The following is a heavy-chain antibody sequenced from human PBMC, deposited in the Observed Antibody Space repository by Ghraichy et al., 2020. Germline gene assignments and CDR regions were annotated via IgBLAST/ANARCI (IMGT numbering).Heavy chain of an antibody. CDR1: GFTFSDYY. J-gene: IGHJ6*01. CDR3: ARVNNYYYGMDV. CDR2: ISSSGSTI. V-gene: IGHV3-11*01. Sequence: GGSLRLSCAASGFTFSDYYMSWIRQAPGKGLEWVSYISSSGSTIYYADSVKGRFTISRDNAKNSLYLQMKSLSAEDTAVYYCARVNNYYYGMDVWGQGTTVTVSS.